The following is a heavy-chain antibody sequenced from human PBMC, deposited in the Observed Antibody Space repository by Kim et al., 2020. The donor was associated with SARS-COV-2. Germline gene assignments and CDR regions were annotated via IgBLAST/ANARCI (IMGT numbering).Heavy chain of an antibody. J-gene: IGHJ5*02. CDR2: ISYDGINK. V-gene: IGHV3-33*05. CDR3: ARDSLNGFESGMLHNWFDP. Sequence: GGSLRLSCVGSGFSFRNYGIHWVRQAPGKGLEWVAVISYDGINKFYGDSVEGRFTISRDDSRNTVYLQITSVRVEDTALYYCARDSLNGFESGMLHNWFDPWGQGTLVTVSS. CDR1: GFSFRNYG. D-gene: IGHD3-10*01.